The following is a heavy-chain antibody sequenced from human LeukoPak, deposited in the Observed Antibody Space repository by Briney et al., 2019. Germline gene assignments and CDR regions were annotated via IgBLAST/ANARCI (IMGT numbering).Heavy chain of an antibody. J-gene: IGHJ6*03. V-gene: IGHV4-59*01. D-gene: IGHD3-10*01. CDR2: IYYSGST. CDR3: ARVQKVLQEGYYYYMDV. CDR1: GGSISSYY. Sequence: PSETLSLTCTVSGGSISSYYWSWIRQPPGKGLEWIGYIYYSGSTNYNPTLKSRVTISVDTSKNQFSLKLSSVTAADTAVYYCARVQKVLQEGYYYYMDVWGKGTTVTVSS.